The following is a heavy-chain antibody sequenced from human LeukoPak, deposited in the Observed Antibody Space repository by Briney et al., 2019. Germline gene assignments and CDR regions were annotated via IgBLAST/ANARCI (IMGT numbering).Heavy chain of an antibody. Sequence: SETLSLTCAVYGGSFSGYYWSWIRHPPGKGLEWIGEINHSGSTNYNPSLKSRVTISVDTSKNQFSLKLSSVTAADTAVYYCARVVVGYSYGEDYWGQGTLVTVSS. CDR3: ARVVVGYSYGEDY. CDR2: INHSGST. CDR1: GGSFSGYY. J-gene: IGHJ4*02. V-gene: IGHV4-34*01. D-gene: IGHD5-18*01.